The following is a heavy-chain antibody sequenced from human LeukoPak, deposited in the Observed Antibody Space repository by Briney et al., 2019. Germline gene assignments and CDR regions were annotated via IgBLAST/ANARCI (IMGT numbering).Heavy chain of an antibody. J-gene: IGHJ4*02. CDR1: GFTFSRFR. Sequence: GGSLRLSCAASGFTFSRFRMSWVRQPPGKGLEWVANINQDGSEIYYVDSVKGRFTVSTDNAKNSLYLQMTSLRAEDTAVYYCARDEPTVTTGPPVGSWGQGTLVTVSS. D-gene: IGHD4-17*01. CDR2: INQDGSEI. V-gene: IGHV3-7*01. CDR3: ARDEPTVTTGPPVGS.